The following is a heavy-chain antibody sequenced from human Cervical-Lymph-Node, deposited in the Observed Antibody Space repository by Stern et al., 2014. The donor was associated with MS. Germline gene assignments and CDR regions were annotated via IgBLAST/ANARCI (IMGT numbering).Heavy chain of an antibody. CDR3: ASPAGSSDWADFDS. Sequence: VQLLESGGGVVQPGRSLRLSCAASGFTFSSYAMHWVRQAPGKGLEWVAVISYDRSQKYYADSVKGRFSISRDNSKSTLYLQMNSLRPNDTAMYYCASPAGSSDWADFDSWGQGTLVTVSS. CDR1: GFTFSSYA. CDR2: ISYDRSQK. J-gene: IGHJ4*02. D-gene: IGHD6-19*01. V-gene: IGHV3-30-3*01.